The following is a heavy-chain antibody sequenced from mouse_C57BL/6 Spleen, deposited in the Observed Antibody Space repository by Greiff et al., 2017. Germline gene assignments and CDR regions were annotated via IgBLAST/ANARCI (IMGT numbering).Heavy chain of an antibody. Sequence: VQLKQSGPGLVKPSQSLSLTCSVTGYSITSGYYWNWIRQFPGNKLEWMGYISYDGSNNYNPSLKNRISITRDTSKNQFFLKLNSVTTEDTATYYCARVPLITTVDYFDYWGQGTTLTVSS. CDR3: ARVPLITTVDYFDY. CDR2: ISYDGSN. V-gene: IGHV3-6*01. J-gene: IGHJ2*01. CDR1: GYSITSGYY. D-gene: IGHD1-1*01.